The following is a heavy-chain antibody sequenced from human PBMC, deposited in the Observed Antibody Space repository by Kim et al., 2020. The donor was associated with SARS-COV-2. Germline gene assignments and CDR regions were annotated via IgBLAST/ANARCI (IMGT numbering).Heavy chain of an antibody. J-gene: IGHJ6*03. CDR3: AKRGSRNYYYYYMDV. CDR2: ISYDGNNK. V-gene: IGHV3-30*18. D-gene: IGHD3-16*01. Sequence: GGSLRLSCAASGFIFSSYGMYWVRQAPGKGLEWVAVISYDGNNKYYGDSVKGRFTISRDNSKNTLYLQMNSLRAEDTAVYYCAKRGSRNYYYYYMDVWGKGTTVTVSS. CDR1: GFIFSSYG.